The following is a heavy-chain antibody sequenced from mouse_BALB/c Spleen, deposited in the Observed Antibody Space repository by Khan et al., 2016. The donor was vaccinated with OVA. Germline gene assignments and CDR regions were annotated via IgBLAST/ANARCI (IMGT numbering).Heavy chain of an antibody. CDR3: AKEGAYYRSDGWFAY. D-gene: IGHD2-14*01. Sequence: VQLQQSGAELARPGASVKMSCKASGYTFTTYTIHWVKQRPGPGLEWIGYIIPSTDYTTYNQKFKDKAPLPADKSSRTAYIQLSSLTSDDTAVYYCAKEGAYYRSDGWFAYWGQGTLVTVSA. CDR2: IIPSTDYT. J-gene: IGHJ3*01. CDR1: GYTFTTYT. V-gene: IGHV1-4*01.